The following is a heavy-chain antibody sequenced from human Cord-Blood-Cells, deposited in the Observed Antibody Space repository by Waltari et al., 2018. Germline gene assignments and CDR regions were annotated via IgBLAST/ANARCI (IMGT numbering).Heavy chain of an antibody. J-gene: IGHJ3*02. D-gene: IGHD1-26*01. Sequence: QVQLVQSGAEVKKPGASVKVSCTASAYTFTGYYMHWVRQAPVQGLGWMGGIKPNGGGTNRAQELQAWVTMTRETSMSIAYMERCRLVCDDKAVYYCARGLWEMGFDIWGEGTMVTVS. CDR1: AYTFTGYY. CDR3: ARGLWEMGFDI. V-gene: IGHV1-2*04. CDR2: IKPNGGGT.